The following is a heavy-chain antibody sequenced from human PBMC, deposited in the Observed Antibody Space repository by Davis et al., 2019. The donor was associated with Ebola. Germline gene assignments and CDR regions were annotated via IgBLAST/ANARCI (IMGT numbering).Heavy chain of an antibody. J-gene: IGHJ5*02. Sequence: ASVKVSCKASGYTFTGYYMHWVRQAPGQGLEWMGWINPNSGGTNYAQKFQGRVTMTRDTSISTAYMELSRLRSDDTAVYYCARDGIVATASWFDPWGQGTLVTVSS. CDR2: INPNSGGT. CDR1: GYTFTGYY. D-gene: IGHD5-12*01. V-gene: IGHV1-2*02. CDR3: ARDGIVATASWFDP.